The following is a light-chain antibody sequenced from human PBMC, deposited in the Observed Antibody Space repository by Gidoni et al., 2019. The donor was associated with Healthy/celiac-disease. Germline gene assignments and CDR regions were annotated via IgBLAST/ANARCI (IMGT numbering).Light chain of an antibody. CDR1: KLGDKY. J-gene: IGLJ2*01. V-gene: IGLV3-1*01. Sequence: SYELTQPPSVSVSPGQTASITCSGDKLGDKYGCWYQQKPGQSPVLVIYQDSKRPSGIPERFSGSNSGNTATLTISGTQAIDEADYYCQAWDSSTVVFSGGTKLTVL. CDR2: QDS. CDR3: QAWDSSTVV.